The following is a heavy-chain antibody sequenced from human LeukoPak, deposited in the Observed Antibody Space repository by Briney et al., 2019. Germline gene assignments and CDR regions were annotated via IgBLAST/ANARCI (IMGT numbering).Heavy chain of an antibody. D-gene: IGHD5-24*01. CDR2: IYSSGAT. Sequence: GGSLRLSCAASGFSVSNNYMSWVRQAPGKGLEWVSVIYSSGATYYADSAQGRFTVSRDNSKNTLYVQMNSLRDEDTAVYYCVRMASNYYGMDVWGQGTAVTVSS. V-gene: IGHV3-53*01. CDR3: VRMASNYYGMDV. CDR1: GFSVSNNY. J-gene: IGHJ6*02.